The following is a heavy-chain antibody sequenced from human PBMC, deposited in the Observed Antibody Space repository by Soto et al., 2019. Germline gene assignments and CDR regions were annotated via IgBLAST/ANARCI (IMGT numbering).Heavy chain of an antibody. CDR2: IYPGDSDT. D-gene: IGHD3-22*01. CDR3: ARRFTYYYDSSGYFRRTRAFDI. CDR1: GYSFSTYW. J-gene: IGHJ3*02. V-gene: IGHV5-51*01. Sequence: PGESLKISCPGSGYSFSTYWIAWVRQMPGKGLEWMGIIYPGDSDTRYSPSFQGQVTISADKSISTAYLQWSSLKASDTAMYYCARRFTYYYDSSGYFRRTRAFDIWGQGTMVTVSS.